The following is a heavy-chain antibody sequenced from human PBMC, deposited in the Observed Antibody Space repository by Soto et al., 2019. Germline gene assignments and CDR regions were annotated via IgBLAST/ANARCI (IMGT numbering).Heavy chain of an antibody. CDR2: INSDGIRT. D-gene: IGHD1-20*01. CDR1: GFTFGSSY. Sequence: GSLRVSTPASGFTFGSSYMHWVRQAPGKGLVWVARINSDGIRTDYADSVKGRFTISRDNAKNTLYLQMNSLRAEDTAVYYCARVDVGIGKKWFEPWGQGARFTVYS. V-gene: IGHV3-74*01. CDR3: ARVDVGIGKKWFEP. J-gene: IGHJ5*02.